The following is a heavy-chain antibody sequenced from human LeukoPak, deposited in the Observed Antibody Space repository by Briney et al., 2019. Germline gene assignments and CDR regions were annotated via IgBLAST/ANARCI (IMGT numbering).Heavy chain of an antibody. Sequence: SETLSLTCTVSGGSISSSSYYWGWIRQPPGKGLEWIGSIYYSGSTYYNPSLKSRVTISVDTSKNQFSLKLSSVTAADTAVYYCASGEEYNWDDEGFDPWGQGTLVTVSS. CDR1: GGSISSSSYY. V-gene: IGHV4-39*01. CDR2: IYYSGST. CDR3: ASGEEYNWDDEGFDP. J-gene: IGHJ5*02. D-gene: IGHD1-20*01.